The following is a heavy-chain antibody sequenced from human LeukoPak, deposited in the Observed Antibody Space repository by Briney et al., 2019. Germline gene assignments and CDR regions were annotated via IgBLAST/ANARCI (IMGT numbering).Heavy chain of an antibody. CDR1: GFTFSSYA. J-gene: IGHJ4*02. Sequence: GGSLRLSCAASGFTFSSYAMSWVRQAPGKGLEWVSVIYSGGSTYYADSVKGRFTISRDNSKNTLYLQMNSLRAEDTAVYYCAKDHTGGVVAWGQGTLVTVSS. V-gene: IGHV3-23*03. CDR2: IYSGGST. D-gene: IGHD2-15*01. CDR3: AKDHTGGVVA.